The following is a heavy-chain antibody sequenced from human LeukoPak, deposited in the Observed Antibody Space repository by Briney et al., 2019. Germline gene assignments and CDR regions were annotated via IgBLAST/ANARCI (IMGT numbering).Heavy chain of an antibody. D-gene: IGHD5-24*01. V-gene: IGHV1-2*02. CDR2: IRPNSDGI. CDR1: GYTLTDHH. J-gene: IGHJ4*02. Sequence: ASVKVSCKASGYTLTDHHLSWVRQAPGQGLEWLGWIRPNSDGIRYAQEFQGRVAMTRDTSISTAYMELTSLTSDDTAMYYCARDPVDGYSHYDFWGQGTLVTVSS. CDR3: ARDPVDGYSHYDF.